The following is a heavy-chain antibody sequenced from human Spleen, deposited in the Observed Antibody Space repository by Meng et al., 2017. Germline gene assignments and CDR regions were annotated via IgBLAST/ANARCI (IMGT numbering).Heavy chain of an antibody. Sequence: SETLSLTCTVSGGSISSSSYYWGWIRQPPGKGLEWIGSIYYSGSTYYNPSLKSRVTISVDTSKNQFSLKLSSVTAADTAVYYCASSIIKIPGPFDYWGQGTLVTVSS. CDR1: GGSISSSSYY. J-gene: IGHJ4*02. CDR2: IYYSGST. CDR3: ASSIIKIPGPFDY. V-gene: IGHV4-39*07. D-gene: IGHD2-21*01.